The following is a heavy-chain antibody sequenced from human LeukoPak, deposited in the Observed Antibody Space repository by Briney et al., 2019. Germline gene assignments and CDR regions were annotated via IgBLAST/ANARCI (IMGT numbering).Heavy chain of an antibody. D-gene: IGHD3-10*01. J-gene: IGHJ4*02. CDR2: INHSGST. Sequence: TSETLSLTCAVYGGSFSGYYWSRIRQPPGKGLEWIGEINHSGSTNYNPSLKSRVTISVDTSKNQFSLKLSSVTAADTAVYYCASKLYYGSGSYNYWGQGTLVTVSS. CDR1: GGSFSGYY. CDR3: ASKLYYGSGSYNY. V-gene: IGHV4-34*01.